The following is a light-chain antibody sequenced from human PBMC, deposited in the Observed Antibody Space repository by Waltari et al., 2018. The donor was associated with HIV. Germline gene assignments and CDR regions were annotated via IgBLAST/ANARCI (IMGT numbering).Light chain of an antibody. CDR3: SSYTTIHTWV. CDR2: DAN. V-gene: IGLV2-14*01. J-gene: IGLJ3*02. Sequence: QSALTQPAAVSGSPGQSIAISCAGTSSSIGEYNGVSGFQHPPTKAPQLLIFDANYRPEGVSNRFSGSKSGNTASLTISGLQAEDEADYYCSSYTTIHTWVFGGGTKLTVL. CDR1: SSSIGEYNG.